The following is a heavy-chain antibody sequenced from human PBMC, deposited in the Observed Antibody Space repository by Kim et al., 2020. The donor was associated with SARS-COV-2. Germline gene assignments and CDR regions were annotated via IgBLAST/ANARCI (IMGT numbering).Heavy chain of an antibody. J-gene: IGHJ4*02. CDR2: VHHNGNT. CDR3: ARKRADSSGFIDY. D-gene: IGHD3-22*01. V-gene: IGHV4-59*01. CDR1: SDSISDYY. Sequence: SETLSLTCTVSSDSISDYYWSWIRQPPGKGLEWIGYVHHNGNTNYSPSLKSRVTIAVHTSKTQFFLMLTSVTAADTAMYYCARKRADSSGFIDYWGQGVLVTVSS.